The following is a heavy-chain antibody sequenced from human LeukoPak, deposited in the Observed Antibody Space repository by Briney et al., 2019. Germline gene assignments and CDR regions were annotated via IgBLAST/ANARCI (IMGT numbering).Heavy chain of an antibody. Sequence: PSETLSLTCTVSGGSISSYCWSWIRQPPGKGLEWIGYIYYSGSTNYNPSLKSRVTISVDTSKNQFSLKLSSVTAADTAVYYCARGGKGYSFDPWGQGTLVTVSS. CDR3: ARGGKGYSFDP. J-gene: IGHJ5*02. CDR1: GGSISSYC. V-gene: IGHV4-59*01. D-gene: IGHD2-15*01. CDR2: IYYSGST.